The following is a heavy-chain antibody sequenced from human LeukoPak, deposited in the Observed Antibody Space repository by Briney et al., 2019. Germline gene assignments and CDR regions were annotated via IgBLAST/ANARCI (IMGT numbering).Heavy chain of an antibody. J-gene: IGHJ4*02. CDR1: GFTFSSYG. Sequence: GGSLRLSCAASGFTFSSYGMHWVRQAPGKGLEWVAFIRYDGSNKYYADSVKGRFTISRDNSKNTLYLQMNSPRAEDTAVYYCAKGGYDYVWGSYNLGYWGQGTLVTVSS. CDR3: AKGGYDYVWGSYNLGY. V-gene: IGHV3-30*02. D-gene: IGHD3-16*01. CDR2: IRYDGSNK.